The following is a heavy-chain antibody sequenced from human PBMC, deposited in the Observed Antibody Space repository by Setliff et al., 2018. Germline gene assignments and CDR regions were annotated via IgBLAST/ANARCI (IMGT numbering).Heavy chain of an antibody. V-gene: IGHV4-59*04. J-gene: IGHJ4*02. CDR3: RLAHCNDTSCEEALDY. CDR2: IFSDGTT. D-gene: IGHD2-2*01. Sequence: PSETLSLTCSVSGDSINNFYWNWIRQSPGTGLEWIGYIFSDGTTYYNPSLKSRVTMSVDKSKNQFSLKLKSVTAADTAVYYFRLAHCNDTSCEEALDYWSQGTRVTVSS. CDR1: GDSINNFY.